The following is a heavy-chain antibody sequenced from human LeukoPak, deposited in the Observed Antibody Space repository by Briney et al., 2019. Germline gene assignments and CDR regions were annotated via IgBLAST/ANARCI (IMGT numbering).Heavy chain of an antibody. CDR3: ARGSSVERAFDI. D-gene: IGHD6-19*01. CDR1: GGSVSSGSYY. J-gene: IGHJ3*02. V-gene: IGHV4-61*01. CDR2: IYYSGST. Sequence: SETLSLTCTVSGGSVSSGSYYWSWIRQPPGKGLEWIGYIYYSGSTNYNPSLKSRVTISVDTFKNQFSLKLSSVTAADTAVYYCARGSSVERAFDIWGQGTMVTVSS.